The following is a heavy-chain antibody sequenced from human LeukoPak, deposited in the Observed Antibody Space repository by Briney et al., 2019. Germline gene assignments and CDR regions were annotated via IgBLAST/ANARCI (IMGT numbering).Heavy chain of an antibody. V-gene: IGHV3-15*01. Sequence: GGSLRLSCAAPGFTFSNSWMSWVRQAPGKGLEWVGRIKSNTAGGTTHYAAPMKGRFTISRDDSKNTLYLQMNSLKTEDTAVYYCTAEPNWFDPWGQGTLVTVSS. CDR2: IKSNTAGGTT. J-gene: IGHJ5*02. CDR3: TAEPNWFDP. CDR1: GFTFSNSW. D-gene: IGHD1-14*01.